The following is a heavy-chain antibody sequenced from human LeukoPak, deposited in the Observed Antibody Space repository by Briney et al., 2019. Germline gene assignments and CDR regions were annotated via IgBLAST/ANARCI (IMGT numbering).Heavy chain of an antibody. J-gene: IGHJ4*02. Sequence: PGGSLRLSCVASGFTFSTYSMNWVRQAPGKGLEWVGRIKTDNAGGTTDYAAPVKGRFTISRDDSDSTLYLQMHSLRTEDTAIYYCTTIYMGATFDFWGQGALVAVSS. CDR3: TTIYMGATFDF. CDR1: GFTFSTYS. D-gene: IGHD1-26*01. CDR2: IKTDNAGGTT. V-gene: IGHV3-15*01.